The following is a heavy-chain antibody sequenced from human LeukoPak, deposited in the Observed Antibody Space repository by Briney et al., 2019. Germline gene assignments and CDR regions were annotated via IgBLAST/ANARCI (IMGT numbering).Heavy chain of an antibody. CDR2: IYYNGST. CDR3: ARSDGWSRGGFDY. J-gene: IGHJ4*02. CDR1: GGSISGYY. D-gene: IGHD6-19*01. V-gene: IGHV4-59*08. Sequence: SETLSLACTVSGGSISGYYWSWIRQPPGKGLDWIGYIYYNGSTNYNPSLKSRVTISVDTSKNQFSLKLSSVTAADTAVYYCARSDGWSRGGFDYWGQGTLVTVSS.